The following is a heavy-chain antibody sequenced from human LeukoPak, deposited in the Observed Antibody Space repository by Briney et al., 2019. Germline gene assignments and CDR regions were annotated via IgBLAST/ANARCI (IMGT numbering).Heavy chain of an antibody. CDR3: ARDGEYDFWSGYYTGNYFDY. Sequence: PSETLSLTCTVSGGSISSSSYYWGWIRQPPGKGLEWIGSIYYSVSTYYNPSLKSRVTISVDTSKNQFSLKLSSLTAADTAVYYCARDGEYDFWSGYYTGNYFDYWGQGTLVTVSS. J-gene: IGHJ4*02. D-gene: IGHD3-3*01. V-gene: IGHV4-39*07. CDR2: IYYSVST. CDR1: GGSISSSSYY.